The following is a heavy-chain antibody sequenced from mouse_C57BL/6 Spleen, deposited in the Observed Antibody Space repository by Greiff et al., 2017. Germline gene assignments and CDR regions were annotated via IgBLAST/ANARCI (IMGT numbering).Heavy chain of an antibody. J-gene: IGHJ4*01. CDR1: GYTFTSYW. V-gene: IGHV1-61*01. CDR3: ARSPPLRNYAMDY. CDR2: IYPSDSET. Sequence: VQLQQPGAELVRPGSSVKLSCKASGYTFTSYWMDWVKQRPGQGLEWIGNIYPSDSETHYNQKFKDKATLTVDKSSSTAYMQLSSLTSEDSAVYYCARSPPLRNYAMDYWGQGTSVTVSS.